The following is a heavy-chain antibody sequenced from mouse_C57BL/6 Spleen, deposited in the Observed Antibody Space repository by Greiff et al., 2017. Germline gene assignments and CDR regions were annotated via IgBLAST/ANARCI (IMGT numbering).Heavy chain of an antibody. D-gene: IGHD1-1*01. Sequence: EVKLQESGPVLVKPGASVKMSCKASGYTFTDYYMNWVKQSHGKSLEWIGVINPDNGGTSYNQKFKGKATLTVDKSSSTAYMELNSLTSEDSAVYYCARSTVVAAGDAMDYWGQGTSVTVSS. J-gene: IGHJ4*01. V-gene: IGHV1-19*01. CDR3: ARSTVVAAGDAMDY. CDR1: GYTFTDYY. CDR2: INPDNGGT.